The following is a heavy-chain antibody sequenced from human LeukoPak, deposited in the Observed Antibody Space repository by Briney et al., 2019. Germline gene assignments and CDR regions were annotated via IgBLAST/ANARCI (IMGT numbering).Heavy chain of an antibody. CDR1: GGSISSGGYY. Sequence: SETLSLTCTVSGGSISSGGYYWSWIRQHPGKGLEWIGCIYYSGSTYYNPSLKSRVTISVDTSKNQFSLKLSSVTAADTAVYYCARVVGVGATHNWFDPWGQGTLVTVSS. V-gene: IGHV4-31*03. J-gene: IGHJ5*02. CDR3: ARVVGVGATHNWFDP. D-gene: IGHD1-26*01. CDR2: IYYSGST.